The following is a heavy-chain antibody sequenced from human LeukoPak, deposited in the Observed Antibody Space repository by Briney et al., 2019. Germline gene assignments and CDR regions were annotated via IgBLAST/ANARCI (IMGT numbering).Heavy chain of an antibody. V-gene: IGHV2-5*01. CDR3: AHTDIYRSPSFGF. D-gene: IGHD5-18*01. CDR2: IYWNDDK. Sequence: SGPTLVKPTQPLTLTCTFSGFSLTTSGVGVAWIRQPPGKALEWLALIYWNDDKRFSPSLKSSLTITKDTSKNQVVLTMATMDPVDTATYYCAHTDIYRSPSFGFWGQGTLVFVSS. CDR1: GFSLTTSGVG. J-gene: IGHJ4*02.